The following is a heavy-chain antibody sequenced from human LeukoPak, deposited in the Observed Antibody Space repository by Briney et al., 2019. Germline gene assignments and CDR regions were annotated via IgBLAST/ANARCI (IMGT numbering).Heavy chain of an antibody. Sequence: SQTLSLTCTVSGGSISSGSYYWSWIRQPAGKGLEWIGRIYTSGSTNYNPSLKSRVTISVDTSKNQFSLKLSSVTAADTAVYYCASSDFYDSSGYYYGSEIWDYWGQGTLVTVSS. J-gene: IGHJ4*02. CDR1: GGSISSGSYY. V-gene: IGHV4-61*02. CDR3: ASSDFYDSSGYYYGSEIWDY. D-gene: IGHD3-22*01. CDR2: IYTSGST.